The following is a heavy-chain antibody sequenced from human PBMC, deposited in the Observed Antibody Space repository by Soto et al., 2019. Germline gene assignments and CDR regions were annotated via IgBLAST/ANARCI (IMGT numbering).Heavy chain of an antibody. CDR3: AKGEVRGIIPSYFDY. CDR1: GFTFRWFG. D-gene: IGHD3-10*01. CDR2: ISNDGSNE. J-gene: IGHJ4*02. V-gene: IGHV3-30*18. Sequence: PGGSLRLSCAGSGFTFRWFGMNWVRQAPGKGLEWVARISNDGSNEYYVDSVKGRFTISRDNSKNTLYLQMDSLRAEDMAVYYCAKGEVRGIIPSYFDYWGLGTLVTV.